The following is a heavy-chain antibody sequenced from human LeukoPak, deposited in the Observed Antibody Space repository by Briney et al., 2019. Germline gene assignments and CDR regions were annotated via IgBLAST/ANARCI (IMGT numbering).Heavy chain of an antibody. CDR2: ISYDGSNK. CDR1: GFTFSSYA. CDR3: ARDLSSGGSHYFDY. J-gene: IGHJ4*02. D-gene: IGHD2-15*01. V-gene: IGHV3-30*04. Sequence: GGSLRLSCAASGFTFSSYAMHWVRQAPGKGLEWVAVISYDGSNKYYADSVKGRFTISRDNSKNTLYLQMNSLRAEDTAVYYCARDLSSGGSHYFDYWGQGTLVTVSS.